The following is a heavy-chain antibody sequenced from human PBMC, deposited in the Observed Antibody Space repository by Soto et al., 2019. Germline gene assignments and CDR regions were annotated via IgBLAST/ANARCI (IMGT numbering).Heavy chain of an antibody. CDR2: ISSSSSTI. CDR1: GFTFSSYS. J-gene: IGHJ4*02. CDR3: ARVREEGNYDFWSGYSPPGY. D-gene: IGHD3-3*01. V-gene: IGHV3-48*02. Sequence: PGGSLRLSCAASGFTFSSYSMNWVRQAPGKGLEWVSYISSSSSTIYYADSVKGRFTISRDNAKNSLYLQMNSLRDEDTAVYYCARVREEGNYDFWSGYSPPGYWGQGTLVTVSS.